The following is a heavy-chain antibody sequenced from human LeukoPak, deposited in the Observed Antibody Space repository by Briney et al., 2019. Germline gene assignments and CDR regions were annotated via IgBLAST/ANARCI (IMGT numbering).Heavy chain of an antibody. Sequence: SETLSLTCTVSGGSISSISYYWGWIRQPPGKGLEWIGTIYYSGSTYYNPSLKSRVTISVDTSKNQFSLKLSSVTAADTAVYYCARRWQHLAFDYWGQGTLVTVSS. CDR1: GGSISSISYY. CDR3: ARRWQHLAFDY. V-gene: IGHV4-39*01. CDR2: IYYSGST. J-gene: IGHJ4*02. D-gene: IGHD5-24*01.